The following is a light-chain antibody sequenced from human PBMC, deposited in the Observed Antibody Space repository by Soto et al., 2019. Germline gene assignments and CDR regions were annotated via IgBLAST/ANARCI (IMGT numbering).Light chain of an antibody. J-gene: IGLJ3*02. Sequence: QSVLTQPPSASGTPGQRVTISCSGSSCNIGSNYVSWYQHLPGAAPKLIIYRSDQRPSGVPDRFSGSKSGTSASLAISGLRSEDEADYFCAVRDDSLSGHWVFGGGTKLTVL. CDR2: RSD. V-gene: IGLV1-47*01. CDR1: SCNIGSNY. CDR3: AVRDDSLSGHWV.